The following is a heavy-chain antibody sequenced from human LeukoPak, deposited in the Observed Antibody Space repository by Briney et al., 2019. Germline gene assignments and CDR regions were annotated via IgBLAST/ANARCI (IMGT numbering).Heavy chain of an antibody. CDR2: ISWNSGSI. CDR1: GFTFDDYA. Sequence: GGSLRLSCAASGFTFDDYAMHWVRQAPGKGLEWVSGISWNSGSIGYADSVKGRFTISRDNAKNSLYLQMNSLRAEDTALYYCAKDYDDSSGYYPYYFDYWGQGTLVTVSS. D-gene: IGHD3-22*01. V-gene: IGHV3-9*01. J-gene: IGHJ4*02. CDR3: AKDYDDSSGYYPYYFDY.